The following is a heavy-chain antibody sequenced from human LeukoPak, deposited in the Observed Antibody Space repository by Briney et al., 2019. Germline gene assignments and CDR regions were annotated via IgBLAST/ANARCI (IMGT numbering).Heavy chain of an antibody. Sequence: SETLSLTCTVSGGSISSYYWSWIRQPPGKGLEWIGYIYYSGSTNYNPSLKSRATISVDTSKNQFSLKLSSVTAADTAVYYCASSNYYDSSGHGAFDIWGQGTMVTVSS. CDR2: IYYSGST. CDR1: GGSISSYY. J-gene: IGHJ3*02. CDR3: ASSNYYDSSGHGAFDI. D-gene: IGHD3-22*01. V-gene: IGHV4-59*01.